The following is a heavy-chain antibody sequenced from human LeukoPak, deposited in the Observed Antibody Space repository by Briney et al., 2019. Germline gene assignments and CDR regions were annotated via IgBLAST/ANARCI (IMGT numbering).Heavy chain of an antibody. CDR1: GGSISSSSYY. J-gene: IGHJ6*03. V-gene: IGHV4-39*01. CDR3: ARHPNFWSGYGQIFYYYYYMDV. CDR2: IYYSGST. Sequence: SETLSLTCTVSGGSISSSSYYWGWIRQPPGKGLEWIGSIYYSGSTYYNPSLKSRVTISVDTSKNQFSLKLSSVTAADTAVYYCARHPNFWSGYGQIFYYYYYMDVWGKGTTVTVSS. D-gene: IGHD3-3*01.